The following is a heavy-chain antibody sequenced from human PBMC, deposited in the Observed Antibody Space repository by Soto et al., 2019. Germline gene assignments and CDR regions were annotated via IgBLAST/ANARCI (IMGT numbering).Heavy chain of an antibody. CDR3: AREDYYDTGYYVV. Sequence: SETLSLTCTVSGRSMSGYYWSWIRQPAGERLEWIGRIYTSGTTDFNPSLKGRVTMSVDTSKNQFSLKLTSVTAADTALYYCAREDYYDTGYYVVWGQGTQVTVS. J-gene: IGHJ4*02. CDR1: GRSMSGYY. D-gene: IGHD3-9*01. V-gene: IGHV4-4*07. CDR2: IYTSGTT.